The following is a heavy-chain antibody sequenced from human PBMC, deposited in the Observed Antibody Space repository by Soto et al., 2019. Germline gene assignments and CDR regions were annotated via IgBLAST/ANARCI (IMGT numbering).Heavy chain of an antibody. CDR1: GITFSTYR. CDR3: ARENYDFWSGYYLDY. D-gene: IGHD3-3*01. Sequence: EVQLVESGGGLVQPGGSLRLSCVVSGITFSTYRMHWVRQAPGKGLVWVSHIKSDGTVTQYTDSVRGRFIISRDNAKNTLFLQMNSLRAEDTAVYYCARENYDFWSGYYLDYWGQGTLVTVSS. CDR2: IKSDGTVT. J-gene: IGHJ4*02. V-gene: IGHV3-74*03.